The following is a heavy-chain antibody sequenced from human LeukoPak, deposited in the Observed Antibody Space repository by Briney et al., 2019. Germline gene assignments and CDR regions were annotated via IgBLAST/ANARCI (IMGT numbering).Heavy chain of an antibody. D-gene: IGHD3-22*01. V-gene: IGHV3-11*06. CDR3: ARDLQPIYYYDSSGYYQGQAFDI. CDR2: ISSSSSYT. Sequence: GGSLRLSCAASGFTFSDYYMSWIRQPPGKGLEWVSYISSSSSYTNYADSVKGRFTISRDNAKNSLYLQMNSLRAEDTAVYYCARDLQPIYYYDSSGYYQGQAFDIWGQGTMVTVSS. J-gene: IGHJ3*02. CDR1: GFTFSDYY.